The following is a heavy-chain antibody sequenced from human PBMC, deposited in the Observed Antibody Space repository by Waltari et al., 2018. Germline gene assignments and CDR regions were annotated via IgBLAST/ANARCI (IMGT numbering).Heavy chain of an antibody. CDR3: ISSVDSSGLLDF. D-gene: IGHD3-22*01. CDR2: ISSTGTT. V-gene: IGHV4-30-4*01. Sequence: QVQLQESGPGLVKPSETLTVTCTVSGVSINADFYYWNWFRQSPGKGLEWIGYISSTGTTHYNPSLKSRVSISRDMSKNQFSLRLLSMTAADTAVYYCISSVDSSGLLDFWGQGSLVTVSS. J-gene: IGHJ4*02. CDR1: GVSINADFYY.